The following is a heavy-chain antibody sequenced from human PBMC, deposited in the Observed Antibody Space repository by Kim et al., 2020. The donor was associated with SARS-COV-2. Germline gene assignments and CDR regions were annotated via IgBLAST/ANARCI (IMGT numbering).Heavy chain of an antibody. CDR2: IYYSGTT. CDR1: GGSISSYY. J-gene: IGHJ2*01. CDR3: ARTDSSGYYFNDWYFDL. D-gene: IGHD3-22*01. V-gene: IGHV4-59*01. Sequence: SETLSLTCTVSGGSISSYYWSWIRQPPEKGLEWIGYIYYSGTTNYNPSLKSRVTISVDTSENQFSLKLTSVTAADTAVYYCARTDSSGYYFNDWYFDLWGRGTLVTVSS.